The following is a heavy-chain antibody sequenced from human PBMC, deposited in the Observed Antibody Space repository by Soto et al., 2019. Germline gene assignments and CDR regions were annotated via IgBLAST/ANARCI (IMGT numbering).Heavy chain of an antibody. D-gene: IGHD2-15*01. V-gene: IGHV1-18*01. Sequence: GASVKVSCKASGYTFTNYGVSCVRQAPGQGLEWMGWINTYKGNTNYAQKFQGRVTMTTDTSTSTAYMELRSLRSDDTAIYYCAKVQEKWSKFFDYWGQGTLVTVSS. J-gene: IGHJ4*02. CDR1: GYTFTNYG. CDR2: INTYKGNT. CDR3: AKVQEKWSKFFDY.